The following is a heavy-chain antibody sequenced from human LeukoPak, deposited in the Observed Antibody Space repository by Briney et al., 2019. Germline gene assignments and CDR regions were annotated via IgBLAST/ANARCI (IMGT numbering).Heavy chain of an antibody. CDR1: GFTFSSYW. D-gene: IGHD3-3*01. CDR3: ARLDDFWSGYWGNYYYYMDV. Sequence: GGSLRLSCAASGFTFSSYWMSWVRQAPGKGLEWVANIKQDGSEKYCVDSVKGRFTLSRDNAKNSLYLQMNSLRAEDTAVYYCARLDDFWSGYWGNYYYYMDVWGKGTTVTVSS. J-gene: IGHJ6*03. CDR2: IKQDGSEK. V-gene: IGHV3-7*01.